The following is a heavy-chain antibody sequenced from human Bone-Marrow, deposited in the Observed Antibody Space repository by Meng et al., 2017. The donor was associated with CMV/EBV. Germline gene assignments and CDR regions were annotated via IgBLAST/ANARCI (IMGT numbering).Heavy chain of an antibody. CDR1: GFPFSSYS. J-gene: IGHJ6*02. V-gene: IGHV3-48*04. Sequence: GESLKISCAASGFPFSSYSMNWVRQAPGKGLEWLSYISNLGNTVYYADSMKGRITISRDNARNSLYLQMNSLRVEDTAVYYCARGGVRATGHFYYGMDVWGQGTTVTVSS. CDR3: ARGGVRATGHFYYGMDV. D-gene: IGHD3-10*01. CDR2: ISNLGNTV.